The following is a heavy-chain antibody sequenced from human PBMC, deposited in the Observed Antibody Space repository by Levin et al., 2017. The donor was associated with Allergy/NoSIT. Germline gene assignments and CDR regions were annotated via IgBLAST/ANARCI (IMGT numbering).Heavy chain of an antibody. V-gene: IGHV3-30*18. J-gene: IGHJ6*03. CDR2: ISSDGSYI. Sequence: GGSLRLSCAASGFTFSIYGIYWVRQAPGKGLEWVAIISSDGSYISYGDSVKGRFTVSRDNSKNTLYLQMNSLRPENTAVYYCAKGGDMDVWGKGTTVTVSS. CDR1: GFTFSIYG. D-gene: IGHD3-10*01. CDR3: AKGGDMDV.